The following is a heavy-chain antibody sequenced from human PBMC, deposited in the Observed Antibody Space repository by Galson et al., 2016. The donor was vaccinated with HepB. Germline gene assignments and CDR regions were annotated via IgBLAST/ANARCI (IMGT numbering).Heavy chain of an antibody. V-gene: IGHV3-74*01. CDR3: ARRAMYSRSSTYYYGMDV. J-gene: IGHJ6*02. D-gene: IGHD6-13*01. CDR2: IKGDGSTT. CDR1: GFTLTDSW. Sequence: SLRLSCAASGFTLTDSWMHWVRQVPGKGLVWVSRIKGDGSTTHYADSVKGRFTISRDIAKNTLYLQMNSLRAEDTAVYYCARRAMYSRSSTYYYGMDVWGQGTTVTVSS.